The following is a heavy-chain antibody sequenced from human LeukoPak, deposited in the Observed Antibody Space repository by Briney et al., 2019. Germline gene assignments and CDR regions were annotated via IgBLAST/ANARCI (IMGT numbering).Heavy chain of an antibody. CDR2: IRGSGGST. D-gene: IGHD5-18*01. CDR1: GFTFSSYA. CDR3: AKASRGYSTSYYFDY. V-gene: IGHV3-23*01. Sequence: GGSLRLSCAASGFTFSSYAMSWVRQAPGEVLEWVSAIRGSGGSTYYADSVKGRFTISRDNSKNTLYLQMNSLRAEDTAVYYCAKASRGYSTSYYFDYWGQGTLVTVSS. J-gene: IGHJ4*02.